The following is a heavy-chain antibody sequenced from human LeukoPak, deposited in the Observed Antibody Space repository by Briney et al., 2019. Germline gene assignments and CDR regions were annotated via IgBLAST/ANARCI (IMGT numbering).Heavy chain of an antibody. J-gene: IGHJ5*02. CDR2: ISAYNGNT. D-gene: IGHD6-19*01. Sequence: ASVKVSCKASGCTFTSYGISWVRQAPGQGLEWMGWISAYNGNTNYAQKLQGRVTMTTDTSTSTAYMELRSLRSDDTAVYYCARDPVQKYSSGPGWFDPWGQGTLVTVSS. CDR3: ARDPVQKYSSGPGWFDP. V-gene: IGHV1-18*01. CDR1: GCTFTSYG.